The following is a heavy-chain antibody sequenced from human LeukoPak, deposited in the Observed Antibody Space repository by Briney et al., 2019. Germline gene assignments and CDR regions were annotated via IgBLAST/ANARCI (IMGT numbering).Heavy chain of an antibody. Sequence: GGSLRLSCAASGFTFSDHYMDWVRQAPGKGLEWVGRIRNKANSYTTEYAASVKGRFIISRDDSKNSLYLRMNSLKTEDTGVYYCARVGIVGATGYFDNWGQGTLVTVST. CDR3: ARVGIVGATGYFDN. CDR2: IRNKANSYTT. D-gene: IGHD1-26*01. CDR1: GFTFSDHY. V-gene: IGHV3-72*01. J-gene: IGHJ4*02.